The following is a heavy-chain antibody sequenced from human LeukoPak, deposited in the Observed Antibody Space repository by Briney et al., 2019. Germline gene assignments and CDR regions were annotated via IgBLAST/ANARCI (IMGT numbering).Heavy chain of an antibody. CDR1: GFTFNSYA. CDR3: VRGLQGLDY. J-gene: IGHJ4*02. Sequence: GGSLRLSCAASGFTFNSYAMNWVRQAPGKGLEWVSVISGSGSSTYYADSVKGRFTISRDNSKNTLYLQMNSLRAEDTAVYYCVRGLQGLDYWGQGTLVTVSS. D-gene: IGHD4-11*01. V-gene: IGHV3-23*01. CDR2: ISGSGSST.